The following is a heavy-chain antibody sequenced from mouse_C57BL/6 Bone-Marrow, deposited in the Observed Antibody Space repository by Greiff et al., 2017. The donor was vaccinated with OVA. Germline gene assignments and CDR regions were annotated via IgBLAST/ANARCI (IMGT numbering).Heavy chain of an antibody. D-gene: IGHD2-4*01. CDR3: TRYDYDEGYAMDY. J-gene: IGHJ4*01. CDR1: GFTFSDAW. V-gene: IGHV6-6*01. CDR2: IRNKANNHAT. Sequence: EVHLVESGGGLVQPGGSMKLSCAASGFTFSDAWMDWVRQSPEKGLEWVAEIRNKANNHATYYAESVKGRFTISRDDSKSSVYLQMNSLRAEDTGIYYCTRYDYDEGYAMDYWGQGTSVTVSS.